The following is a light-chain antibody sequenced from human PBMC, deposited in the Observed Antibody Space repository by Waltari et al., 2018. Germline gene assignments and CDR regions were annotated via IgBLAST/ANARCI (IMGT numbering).Light chain of an antibody. CDR1: NIGSKS. V-gene: IGLV3-21*04. CDR2: YDS. CDR3: QVWDSSSDLVV. J-gene: IGLJ2*01. Sequence: SYVLTQPPSVSVAPGKTARITCWGNNIGSKSVPWYQQKPGQAPVLVIYYDSDRPSGIPERFSGSNSGNTATLTISRVEAGDEADYYCQVWDSSSDLVVFGGGTKLTVL.